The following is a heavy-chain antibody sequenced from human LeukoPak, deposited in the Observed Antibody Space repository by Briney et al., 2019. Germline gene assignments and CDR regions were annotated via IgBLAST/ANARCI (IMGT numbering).Heavy chain of an antibody. CDR1: GFTFSSYS. J-gene: IGHJ4*02. Sequence: GGSLRLSCAASGFTFSSYSMNWVRQAPGKGLEWVSSISSSSSYIYYADSVKGRFTISGDNAKNSLYLQMNSLRAEDTAVYYCARDHDFAFDNWGQGTLVTVSS. V-gene: IGHV3-21*01. D-gene: IGHD2-21*02. CDR3: ARDHDFAFDN. CDR2: ISSSSSYI.